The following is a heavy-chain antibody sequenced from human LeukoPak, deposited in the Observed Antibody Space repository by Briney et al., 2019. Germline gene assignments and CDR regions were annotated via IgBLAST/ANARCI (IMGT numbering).Heavy chain of an antibody. V-gene: IGHV1-46*01. CDR2: INPSGGST. CDR3: AREKTADDAFDI. Sequence: ASVKVSFKASGYTFTSYYMHWVRQAPGQGLEWMGIINPSGGSTSYAQKFQGRVTMTRDMSTSTVYMELSSLRSEDTAVYYCAREKTADDAFDIWGQGTMVTVSS. CDR1: GYTFTSYY. J-gene: IGHJ3*02.